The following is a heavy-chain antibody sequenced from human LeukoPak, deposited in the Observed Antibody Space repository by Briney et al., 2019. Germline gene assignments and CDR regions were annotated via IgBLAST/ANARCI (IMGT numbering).Heavy chain of an antibody. CDR3: AREAGYNYGFGTDY. D-gene: IGHD5-18*01. J-gene: IGHJ4*02. CDR1: GGSISSSNW. Sequence: SETLSLTCAVSGGSISSSNWWSWVRQPPGKGLEWIGEIYHSGSTNYNPSLKSRVTISVDKSKNQFSLKLSSVTAADTAVYYCAREAGYNYGFGTDYWGQGTLDTVSS. CDR2: IYHSGST. V-gene: IGHV4-4*02.